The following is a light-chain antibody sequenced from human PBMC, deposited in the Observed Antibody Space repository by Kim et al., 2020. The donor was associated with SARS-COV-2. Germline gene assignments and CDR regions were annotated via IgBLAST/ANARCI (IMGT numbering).Light chain of an antibody. CDR2: EAV. V-gene: IGKV3-20*01. CDR3: QQYGSSPYS. J-gene: IGKJ2*03. CDR1: QSVGSSL. Sequence: WSPGEMATLSCRARQSVGSSLLAWYQQKPGQAPRLLIYEAVKRVAGIPDRFSGSGSGTDFTLTISRPEPEDFAMYYCQQYGSSPYSFGQGTKLEI.